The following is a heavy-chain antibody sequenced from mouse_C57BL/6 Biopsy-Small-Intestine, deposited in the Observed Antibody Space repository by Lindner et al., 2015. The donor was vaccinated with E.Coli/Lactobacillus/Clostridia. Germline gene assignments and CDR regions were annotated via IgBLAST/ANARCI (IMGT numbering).Heavy chain of an antibody. CDR3: ARSADGYYGDYYFDY. Sequence: QLQESGPELVKPGASVKISCKASGYAFSSSWMNWVKQRPGKGLEWIGRIYPGDGDTNYNGKFKGKATLTADKSSSTAYMQLSSLTSEDSAVYFCARSADGYYGDYYFDYWGQGTTLTVSS. CDR2: IYPGDGDT. J-gene: IGHJ2*01. D-gene: IGHD2-3*01. V-gene: IGHV1-82*01. CDR1: GYAFSSSW.